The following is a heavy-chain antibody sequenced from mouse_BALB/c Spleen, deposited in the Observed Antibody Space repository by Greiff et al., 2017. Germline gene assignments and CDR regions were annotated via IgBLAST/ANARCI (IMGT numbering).Heavy chain of an antibody. CDR1: GFTFSSYA. V-gene: IGHV5-9-3*01. CDR3: ARQTFYGNYVYYYAMDY. J-gene: IGHJ4*01. D-gene: IGHD2-1*01. Sequence: EVQLVESGGGLVKPGGSLKLSCAASGFTFSSYAMSWVRQTPEKRLEWVATISSGGSYTYYPDSVKGRFPISRDNAKNTLYLQMSSLRSEDTAMYYCARQTFYGNYVYYYAMDYWGQGTSVTVSS. CDR2: ISSGGSYT.